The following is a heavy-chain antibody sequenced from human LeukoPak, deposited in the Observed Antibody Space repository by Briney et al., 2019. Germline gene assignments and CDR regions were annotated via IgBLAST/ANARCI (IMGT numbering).Heavy chain of an antibody. D-gene: IGHD5-24*01. J-gene: IGHJ4*02. Sequence: GGSLRLSCAASGFTFSSCAMTWVRQAPGKGLEWVSAISGSGGSTYYADSVKGRFTISRDNSKNTLYLRMNSLRAEDTAVYYCAKEGDGYNFSRFEFDYWGQGTLVTVSS. CDR1: GFTFSSCA. V-gene: IGHV3-23*01. CDR3: AKEGDGYNFSRFEFDY. CDR2: ISGSGGST.